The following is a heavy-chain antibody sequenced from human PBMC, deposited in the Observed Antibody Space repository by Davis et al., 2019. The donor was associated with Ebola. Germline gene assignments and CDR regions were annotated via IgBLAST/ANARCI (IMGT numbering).Heavy chain of an antibody. J-gene: IGHJ5*02. D-gene: IGHD6-13*01. CDR2: ISAYNGNT. Sequence: ASVKVSCKASGYTFTSYGISWVRQAPGQGLEWMGWISAYNGNTNSAQKFQGRVTITADESTSTAYMELSSLRSEDTAVYYCARDSNYAQQQLVKGFDPWGQGTLVTVSS. CDR1: GYTFTSYG. V-gene: IGHV1-18*04. CDR3: ARDSNYAQQQLVKGFDP.